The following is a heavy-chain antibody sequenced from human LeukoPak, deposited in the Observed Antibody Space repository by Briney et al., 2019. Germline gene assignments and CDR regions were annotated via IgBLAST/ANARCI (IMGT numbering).Heavy chain of an antibody. CDR1: GYTFTSYY. Sequence: ASVKVSCKASGYTFTSYYMHWVRQAPGQGLEWMGIINSSGGTTSYAQKFQGRVTMTRDTSISTAYMELSRLRSDDTAVYYCARRSYSSSSTGGAFDIWGQGTMVTVSS. V-gene: IGHV1-46*01. J-gene: IGHJ3*02. D-gene: IGHD6-6*01. CDR2: INSSGGTT. CDR3: ARRSYSSSSTGGAFDI.